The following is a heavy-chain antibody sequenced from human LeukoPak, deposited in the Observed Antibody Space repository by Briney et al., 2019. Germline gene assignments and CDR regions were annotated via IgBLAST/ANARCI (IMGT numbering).Heavy chain of an antibody. CDR1: GFSFSSTW. Sequence: GGSLRLSCAASGFSFSSTWMHWVRQAPGKGLVWVSRINSDGSTIYADSVKGRFTISRDNAKNTLYLQMNSLRAEDTAVYYCATAPKQWLVHWFDPWGQGTLVTVSS. J-gene: IGHJ5*02. CDR2: INSDGST. D-gene: IGHD6-19*01. V-gene: IGHV3-74*01. CDR3: ATAPKQWLVHWFDP.